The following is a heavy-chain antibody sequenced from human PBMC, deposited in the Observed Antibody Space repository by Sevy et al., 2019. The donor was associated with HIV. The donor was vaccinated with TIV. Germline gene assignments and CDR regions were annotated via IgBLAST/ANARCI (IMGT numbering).Heavy chain of an antibody. CDR1: GFTFSSYA. CDR2: ISSNGGST. J-gene: IGHJ4*02. D-gene: IGHD6-13*01. V-gene: IGHV3-64D*06. Sequence: GGSLRLSCSASGFTFSSYAMHWVRQAPGKGLEYVSAISSNGGSTYYVDSVKGRFTISRDNSKNTLYLQMSSLRAEDTAVYYCVTAIAAAGLHHFDYWGQGTLVTVSS. CDR3: VTAIAAAGLHHFDY.